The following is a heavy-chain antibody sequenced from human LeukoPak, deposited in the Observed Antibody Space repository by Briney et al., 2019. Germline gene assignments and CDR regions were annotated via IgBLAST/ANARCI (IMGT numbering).Heavy chain of an antibody. CDR2: IKQDGSEK. V-gene: IGHV3-7*01. CDR3: ARVDVHSRNAFDI. Sequence: GGSLRLPCAASGFTFSSYEMNWVRQAPGKGLEWVANIKQDGSEKYYVDSVKGRFTISRDNAKNSLYLQMNSLRAEDTAVYYCARVDVHSRNAFDIWGQGTMVTVSS. D-gene: IGHD6-13*01. CDR1: GFTFSSYE. J-gene: IGHJ3*02.